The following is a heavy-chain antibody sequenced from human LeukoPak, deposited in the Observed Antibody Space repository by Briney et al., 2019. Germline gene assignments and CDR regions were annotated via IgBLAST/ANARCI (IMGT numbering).Heavy chain of an antibody. D-gene: IGHD3-16*01. CDR2: ITSGSTTI. Sequence: GGSLRLSCGASGFRFESHTMGWVRQAPGKGLEWISSITSGSTTIYYGDSVRGRFTVSRDNAENSLYLQMNNMRVSDTAVYFCARDVGDGEYFFDFWGQGTLVSVSS. CDR1: GFRFESHT. J-gene: IGHJ4*02. V-gene: IGHV3-48*04. CDR3: ARDVGDGEYFFDF.